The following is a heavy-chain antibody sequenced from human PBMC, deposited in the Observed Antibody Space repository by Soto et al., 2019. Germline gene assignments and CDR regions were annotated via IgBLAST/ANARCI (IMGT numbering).Heavy chain of an antibody. V-gene: IGHV3-33*01. J-gene: IGHJ4*02. CDR3: ARVGGLYYYGSGSYMLDY. CDR2: IWYDGSNK. Sequence: ESVGGVVQPGRSLRLSCAASGFTFSSYGMHWVRQAPGKGLEWVAVIWYDGSNKYYADSVKGRFTISRDNSKNTLYLQMNSLRAEDTAVYYCARVGGLYYYGSGSYMLDYWGQGTLVTVSS. CDR1: GFTFSSYG. D-gene: IGHD3-10*01.